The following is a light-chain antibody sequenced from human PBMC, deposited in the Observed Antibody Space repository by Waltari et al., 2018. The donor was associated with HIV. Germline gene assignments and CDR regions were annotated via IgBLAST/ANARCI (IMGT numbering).Light chain of an antibody. Sequence: VMMQSSAKVSVSQGGRATLSCRASQSVDSYLAWYQQKPGQAPRLLIYGASTRATGIPTRFSGSGSGTEFTLTISSLKSEDFAVYYCHQYNKWPRGTFGGGTKVEV. CDR2: GAS. CDR3: HQYNKWPRGT. J-gene: IGKJ4*01. CDR1: QSVDSY. V-gene: IGKV3-15*01.